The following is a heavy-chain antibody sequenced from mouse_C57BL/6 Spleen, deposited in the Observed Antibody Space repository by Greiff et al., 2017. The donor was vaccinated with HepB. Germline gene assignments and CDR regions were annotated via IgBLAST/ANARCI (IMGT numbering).Heavy chain of an antibody. D-gene: IGHD2-5*01. V-gene: IGHV2-6*01. CDR2: IWGVGST. J-gene: IGHJ4*01. CDR1: GFSLTSYG. CDR3: ARRGSNYPYYYAMDY. Sequence: VHLVESGPGLVAPSQSLSITCTVSGFSLTSYGVDWVRQSPGKGLEWLGVIWGVGSTNYNSALKSRLSISKDNSKSQVFLKMNSLQTDDTAMYYCARRGSNYPYYYAMDYWGQGTSVTVSS.